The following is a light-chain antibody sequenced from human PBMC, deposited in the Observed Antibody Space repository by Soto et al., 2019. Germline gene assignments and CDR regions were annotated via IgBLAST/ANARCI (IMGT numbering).Light chain of an antibody. J-gene: IGKJ5*01. Sequence: EIVLTQSPGTLSLSPGERATLSCRASQSVRNNYLAWYQHKGGQAPRLLIYGASTRATVIPDRFSGSGSGTDFTLTISRLEPEDFAVYYCQQFDSSAITFGQETRLEIK. CDR2: GAS. CDR3: QQFDSSAIT. CDR1: QSVRNNY. V-gene: IGKV3-20*01.